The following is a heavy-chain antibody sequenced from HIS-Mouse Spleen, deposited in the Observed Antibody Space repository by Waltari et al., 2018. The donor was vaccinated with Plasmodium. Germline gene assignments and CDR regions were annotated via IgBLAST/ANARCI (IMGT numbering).Heavy chain of an antibody. CDR1: GFTFSSYD. V-gene: IGHV3-13*01. D-gene: IGHD6-6*01. J-gene: IGHJ4*02. CDR3: ARGPTYSSSYYFDY. CDR2: FGIAGDT. Sequence: EVQLVESGGGLVQPGGSLRLSCAASGFTFSSYDMHWVRQATGKGLGWVSAFGIAGDTYYPGSVKGRFTISRENAKNSLYLQMNSLRAGDTAVYYCARGPTYSSSYYFDYWGQGTLVTVSS.